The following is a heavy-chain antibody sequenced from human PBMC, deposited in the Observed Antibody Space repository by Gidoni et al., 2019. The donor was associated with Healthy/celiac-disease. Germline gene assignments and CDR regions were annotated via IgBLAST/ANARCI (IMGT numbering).Heavy chain of an antibody. J-gene: IGHJ6*02. V-gene: IGHV4-59*08. Sequence: QVQLQASGPGLVKPSETLSLTCTVSGGSISSYYWSWIRQPPGKGLEWIGYIYYSGSTNYNPSLKSRVTISVDTSKNQFSLKLSSVTAADTAVYYCARHRKAVAGTFRYYGMDVWGQGTTVTVSS. D-gene: IGHD6-19*01. CDR2: IYYSGST. CDR1: GGSISSYY. CDR3: ARHRKAVAGTFRYYGMDV.